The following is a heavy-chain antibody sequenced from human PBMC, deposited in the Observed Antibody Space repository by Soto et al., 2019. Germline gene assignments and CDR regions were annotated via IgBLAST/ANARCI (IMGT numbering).Heavy chain of an antibody. CDR2: ISAYNGNT. V-gene: IGHV1-18*01. J-gene: IGHJ4*02. Sequence: QVQLVQSGAEVKKPGASVKVSCKASGYTFTSYGISWVRQAPGQGLEWMGWISAYNGNTNYAQKLQGRVTMTTDTSTCTAYMELRSLRSDATAVYYWSRAPGYGGNIPFDYWGQGTLVTVSS. CDR3: SRAPGYGGNIPFDY. CDR1: GYTFTSYG. D-gene: IGHD2-15*01.